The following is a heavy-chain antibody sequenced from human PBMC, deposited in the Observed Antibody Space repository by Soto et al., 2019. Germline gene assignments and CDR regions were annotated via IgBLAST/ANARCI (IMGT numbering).Heavy chain of an antibody. Sequence: PSETLSLTCTVSGGSISSYYWSWIRQPPGKGLEGIGYIYNSGSTNYNPSLKSRVTISVDTSKTQFSLKLGSATAAATAVYSCARVSPRAMQVFDIWGQATMVTL. CDR1: GGSISSYY. D-gene: IGHD2-2*01. V-gene: IGHV4-59*01. J-gene: IGHJ3*02. CDR2: IYNSGST. CDR3: ARVSPRAMQVFDI.